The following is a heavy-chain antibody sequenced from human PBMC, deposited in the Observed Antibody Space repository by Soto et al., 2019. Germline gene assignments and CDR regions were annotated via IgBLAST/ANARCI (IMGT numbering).Heavy chain of an antibody. Sequence: SETLSLPCAVYGGSFSGHFWSWIRQPPGKGLEWIGEINHSGSTNFNPSLKSRVTISVDTSKNQFSLKVNSLTAADTAVYYCARGISLIVEVQRDAPDKYYFDSWGQGTVVTVSS. J-gene: IGHJ4*02. CDR1: GGSFSGHF. V-gene: IGHV4-34*01. CDR3: ARGISLIVEVQRDAPDKYYFDS. D-gene: IGHD2-21*01. CDR2: INHSGST.